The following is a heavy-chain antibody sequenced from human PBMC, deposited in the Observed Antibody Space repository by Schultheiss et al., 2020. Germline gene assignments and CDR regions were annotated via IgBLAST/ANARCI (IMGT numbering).Heavy chain of an antibody. CDR3: ANTPVVVPAARSRGIDY. V-gene: IGHV3-30*18. J-gene: IGHJ4*02. Sequence: GGSLRLSCAASGFTFSSYGMHWVRQAPGKGLEWVAVISYDGSNKYYADSVKGRFTISRDNSKNTLYLQMNSLRAEDTAVYYCANTPVVVPAARSRGIDYWGQGTLGTVSS. D-gene: IGHD2-2*01. CDR2: ISYDGSNK. CDR1: GFTFSSYG.